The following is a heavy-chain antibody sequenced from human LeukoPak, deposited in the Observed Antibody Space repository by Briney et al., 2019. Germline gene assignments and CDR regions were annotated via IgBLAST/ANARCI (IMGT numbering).Heavy chain of an antibody. Sequence: GGSLRLSCAASGFTFSSYEMNWVRQAPGKGLEWVSYISSSGSTIYYADSVKGRFTISRDNAKNSLHLQMGSLRAEDTAIYYCTKHITTDATTPFYYGMDVWGQGTTVTVSS. CDR1: GFTFSSYE. J-gene: IGHJ6*02. D-gene: IGHD3-22*01. CDR3: TKHITTDATTPFYYGMDV. V-gene: IGHV3-48*03. CDR2: ISSSGSTI.